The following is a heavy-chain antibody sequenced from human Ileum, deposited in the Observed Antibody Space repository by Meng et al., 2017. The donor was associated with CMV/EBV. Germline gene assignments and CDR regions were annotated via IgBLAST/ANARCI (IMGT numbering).Heavy chain of an antibody. CDR1: GFTFRTYD. D-gene: IGHD3-9*01. CDR2: IDTAGDT. V-gene: IGHV3-13*01. J-gene: IGHJ6*02. Sequence: GESLKISCAASGFTFRTYDMHWVRQATGKGLEWVSAIDTAGDTYYAGSVKGRFTISRENAKNSLYLQMNSLRAGDSAVYYCARSVIDSEEYNYYGMDVWGQGTTVTVSS. CDR3: ARSVIDSEEYNYYGMDV.